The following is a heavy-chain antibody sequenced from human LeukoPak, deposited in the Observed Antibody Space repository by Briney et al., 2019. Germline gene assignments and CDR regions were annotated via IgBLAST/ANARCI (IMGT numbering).Heavy chain of an antibody. Sequence: GGSLRLSCAASGFTFSSYSMNWVRQAPGKGLEWISYIRSTSSIIYYADSVKGRFTISRDNAKNSLYLQMNSLRAEDTAVYYCAKDSRDYYDSSAGMDVWGQGTTVTVSS. CDR2: IRSTSSII. V-gene: IGHV3-48*04. CDR1: GFTFSSYS. CDR3: AKDSRDYYDSSAGMDV. J-gene: IGHJ6*02. D-gene: IGHD3-22*01.